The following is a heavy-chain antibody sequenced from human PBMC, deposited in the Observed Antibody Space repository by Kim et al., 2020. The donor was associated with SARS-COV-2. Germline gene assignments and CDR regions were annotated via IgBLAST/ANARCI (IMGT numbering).Heavy chain of an antibody. J-gene: IGHJ4*02. CDR2: ISYDGSNK. D-gene: IGHD3-10*01. V-gene: IGHV3-30*18. CDR3: AKPYGSGSYMAFDY. Sequence: GGSLRLSCAASGFTFSSYGMHWVRQAPGKGLEWVAVISYDGSNKYYADSVKGRFTISRDNSKNTLYLQMNSLRAEDTAVYYCAKPYGSGSYMAFDYWGQGTLVTVSS. CDR1: GFTFSSYG.